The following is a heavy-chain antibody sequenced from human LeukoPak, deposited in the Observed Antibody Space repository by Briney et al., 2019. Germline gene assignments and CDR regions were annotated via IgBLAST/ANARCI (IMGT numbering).Heavy chain of an antibody. CDR2: INWNGGST. CDR1: GFTFSSYW. D-gene: IGHD4-17*01. Sequence: PGGSLRLSCAASGFTFSSYWMSWVRQAPGKGLEWVSGINWNGGSTGYADSVKGRFTISRDNAKNSLYLQMNSLRAEDTALYYCARLGGGTTVTTWGQGTLVTVSS. V-gene: IGHV3-20*04. J-gene: IGHJ5*02. CDR3: ARLGGGTTVTT.